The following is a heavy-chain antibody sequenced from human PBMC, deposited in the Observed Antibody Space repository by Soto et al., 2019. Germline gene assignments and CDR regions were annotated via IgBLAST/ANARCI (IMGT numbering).Heavy chain of an antibody. D-gene: IGHD4-17*01. CDR2: IYYSGST. V-gene: IGHV4-30-4*01. J-gene: IGHJ1*01. Sequence: SETLSLTCTVSGGSISSANYYWSWIRQAPGKGLEWIGYIYYSGSTYYNPSLKSRVTISVDTSKNQFSLKLSSVTAADTAVYYCARAYGDYPDYFEHWGQGTQVTVPS. CDR3: ARAYGDYPDYFEH. CDR1: GGSISSANYY.